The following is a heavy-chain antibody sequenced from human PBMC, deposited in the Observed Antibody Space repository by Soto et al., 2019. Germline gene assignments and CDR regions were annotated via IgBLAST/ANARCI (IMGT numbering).Heavy chain of an antibody. CDR3: ARIRLTGDDAFDI. CDR1: GFSLSTSGMR. D-gene: IGHD7-27*01. V-gene: IGHV2-70*04. J-gene: IGHJ3*02. CDR2: IDWDDDK. Sequence: SGPTLVKPTQTLTLTCTFSGFSLSTSGMRVSWIRQPPGKALEWLARIDWDDDKFYSTSLKTRLTISKDTSKNQVVLTMTNMDPVDTATYYCARIRLTGDDAFDIWGQGTMVTVSS.